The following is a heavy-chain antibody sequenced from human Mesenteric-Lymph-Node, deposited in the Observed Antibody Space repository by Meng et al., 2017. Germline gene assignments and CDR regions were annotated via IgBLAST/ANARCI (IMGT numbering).Heavy chain of an antibody. D-gene: IGHD7-27*01. Sequence: GESLKISCAASGFTFSSYSMNWVRQAPGKGLEWVSSISSSSSYIYYADSVKGRFTISRDNAKNSLYLQMNSLRAEDTAVYYCAKDLLWGSVDYWGQGTLVTVSS. J-gene: IGHJ4*02. CDR2: ISSSSSYI. CDR3: AKDLLWGSVDY. V-gene: IGHV3-21*01. CDR1: GFTFSSYS.